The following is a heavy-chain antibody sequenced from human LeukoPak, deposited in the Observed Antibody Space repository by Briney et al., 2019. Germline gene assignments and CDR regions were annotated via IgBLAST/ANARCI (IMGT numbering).Heavy chain of an antibody. CDR2: INWNGGST. CDR1: GFTFDEYG. V-gene: IGHV3-20*04. Sequence: GGSLRLSCAASGFTFDEYGMSWVRQAPGKGLEWVSGINWNGGSTGYADSVKGRFTISRDNAKNSLYLQMDSLRAEDTALYYCARGTLKAAATDFDHWGQGTLVTVSS. J-gene: IGHJ4*02. D-gene: IGHD6-13*01. CDR3: ARGTLKAAATDFDH.